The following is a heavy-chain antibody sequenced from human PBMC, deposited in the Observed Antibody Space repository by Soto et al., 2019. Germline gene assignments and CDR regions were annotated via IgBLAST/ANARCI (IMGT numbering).Heavy chain of an antibody. CDR1: GFTFSIYS. CDR2: ISSSSSTI. J-gene: IGHJ4*02. Sequence: EVQLVESGGGLVQPGGSLRLSCAASGFTFSIYSMNWVRQAPGKGLEWVSYISSSSSTIYYADSVKGRFTISRDNAKKSLYLQMNSLRAEDTAVYYCARGAYYYDSSGLSYWGQGTLVTVSS. CDR3: ARGAYYYDSSGLSY. D-gene: IGHD3-22*01. V-gene: IGHV3-48*01.